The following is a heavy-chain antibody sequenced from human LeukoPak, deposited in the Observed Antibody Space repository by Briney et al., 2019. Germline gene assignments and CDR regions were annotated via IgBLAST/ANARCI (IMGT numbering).Heavy chain of an antibody. V-gene: IGHV3-30*18. CDR3: AKSGYCSGDNCYYYFDN. D-gene: IGHD2-15*01. CDR1: GFSFSSCG. Sequence: PGGSLRLSCAASGFSFSSCGMHWVRQAPGKGLEWVAIISNDGSDKKYADSVKGRFTISRDNSKNTLYLQMSSLRVEDTAVYYCAKSGYCSGDNCYYYFDNWGQGTLVTVSS. J-gene: IGHJ4*02. CDR2: ISNDGSDK.